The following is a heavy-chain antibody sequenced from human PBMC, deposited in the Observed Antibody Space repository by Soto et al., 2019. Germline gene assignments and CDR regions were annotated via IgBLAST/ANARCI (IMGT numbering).Heavy chain of an antibody. CDR2: LSYSGNT. CDR3: ARVAFNTKVSVGGGFDM. J-gene: IGHJ3*02. D-gene: IGHD3-16*01. V-gene: IGHV4-39*01. CDR1: GGSIASGTYY. Sequence: QLQLQESGPGLVKPSETLSLTCSVSGGSIASGTYYWGWVRQPPEKGPEWIGSLSYSGNTYYNPSLKSRVSISGDTSKNEYSLRLSSMTAADTAVYYCARVAFNTKVSVGGGFDMWGQGILVTVSS.